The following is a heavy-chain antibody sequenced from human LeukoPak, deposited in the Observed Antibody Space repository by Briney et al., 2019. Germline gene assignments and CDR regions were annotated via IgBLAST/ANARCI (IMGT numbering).Heavy chain of an antibody. D-gene: IGHD6-6*01. V-gene: IGHV5-51*01. CDR2: IYPGDSDT. CDR1: GYSSTSYW. J-gene: IGHJ4*02. CDR3: ARLSGAQTIAARYDY. Sequence: GESLKISCKGSGYSSTSYWIGWVRQMPGKGLEWMGIIYPGDSDTRYSPSFQGQVAISADKSISTAYLQWSSLKASDTAMYYCARLSGAQTIAARYDYWGQGTLVTVSS.